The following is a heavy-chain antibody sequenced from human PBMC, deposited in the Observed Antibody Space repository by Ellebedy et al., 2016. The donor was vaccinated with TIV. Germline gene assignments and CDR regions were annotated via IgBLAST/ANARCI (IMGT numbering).Heavy chain of an antibody. CDR3: ARGQSSFHY. Sequence: MPSETLSLTCTVSAGSINSGTYYWTWTRQHPGKGLESIGYVYYSGTTHYNPSLKSRLTISVDTSKNQFSLKLTSVTAADTAVYYCARGQSSFHYWGQGTLVTVSS. CDR1: AGSINSGTYY. CDR2: VYYSGTT. D-gene: IGHD5-24*01. V-gene: IGHV4-31*02. J-gene: IGHJ4*02.